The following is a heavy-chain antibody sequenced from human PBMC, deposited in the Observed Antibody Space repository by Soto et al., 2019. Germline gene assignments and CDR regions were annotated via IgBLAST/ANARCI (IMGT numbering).Heavy chain of an antibody. CDR1: GGSISSGDYY. CDR2: IYYSGST. J-gene: IGHJ5*02. Sequence: QVQLQESGPGLVKPSQTLSLTCTVSGGSISSGDYYWSWIRQPPGKGLEWIGYIYYSGSTYYNPSLNSRVTISVDTAKTQFSLKPSSVTSADTAVFYCARERHAGSRLEPWGQGTLVTVSS. CDR3: ARERHAGSRLEP. D-gene: IGHD6-13*01. V-gene: IGHV4-30-4*01.